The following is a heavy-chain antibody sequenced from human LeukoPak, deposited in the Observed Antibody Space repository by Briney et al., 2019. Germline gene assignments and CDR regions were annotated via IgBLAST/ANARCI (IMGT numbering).Heavy chain of an antibody. J-gene: IGHJ4*02. D-gene: IGHD6-13*01. CDR1: GFTFSSYG. CDR3: AKDLAGTVPYYFDY. CDR2: ISYDGSNK. Sequence: GGSLRLSCAASGFTFSSYGMSWVRQAPGKGLEWVAVISYDGSNKYYADSVKGRFTISRDNSKNTLYLQMNSLRAEDTAVYYCAKDLAGTVPYYFDYWGQGTLVTVSS. V-gene: IGHV3-30*18.